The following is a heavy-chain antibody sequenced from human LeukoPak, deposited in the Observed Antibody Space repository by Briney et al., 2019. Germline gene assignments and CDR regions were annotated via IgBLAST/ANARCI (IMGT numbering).Heavy chain of an antibody. Sequence: PSETLSLTCTVSGGSISSDNYQWSWIRQPPGKGLEWIGYINYSGSTYYNPSLKSRVTISVDTSKNHFSLKLSSVTAADTAGYYLGRHGSGSTWVDPWGQGTLVTVSS. CDR1: GGSISSDNYQ. V-gene: IGHV4-30-4*01. J-gene: IGHJ5*02. CDR3: GRHGSGSTWVDP. D-gene: IGHD3-10*01. CDR2: INYSGST.